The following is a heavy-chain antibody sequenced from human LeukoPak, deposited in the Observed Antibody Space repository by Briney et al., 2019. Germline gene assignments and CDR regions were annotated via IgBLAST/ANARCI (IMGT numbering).Heavy chain of an antibody. CDR1: GGSISSYY. D-gene: IGHD2-21*01. CDR2: IYTSGST. J-gene: IGHJ3*02. Sequence: SETLSLTCTVSGGSISSYYWSWIRQPAGKGLEWIGLIYTSGSTNYNPSLKSRVTMSVDTSKNQFSLKLSSVTAADTAVYYCARVGDCGGDCYPYAFDIWGQGTMVTVSS. CDR3: ARVGDCGGDCYPYAFDI. V-gene: IGHV4-4*07.